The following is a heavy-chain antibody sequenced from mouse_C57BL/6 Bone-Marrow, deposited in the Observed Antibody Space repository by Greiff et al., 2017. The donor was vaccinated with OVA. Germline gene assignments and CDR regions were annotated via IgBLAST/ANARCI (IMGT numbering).Heavy chain of an antibody. J-gene: IGHJ2*01. CDR1: GYTFTDYY. D-gene: IGHD1-1*01. Sequence: VKLMESGAELVRPGASVKLSCKASGYTFTDYYINWVKQRPGQGLEWIARIYPGSGNTYYNEKFKGKATLTAEKSSSTAYMQLSSLTSEDSAVYFCARSGYYYGSSYVVYFDYWGQGTTLTVSS. CDR2: IYPGSGNT. CDR3: ARSGYYYGSSYVVYFDY. V-gene: IGHV1-76*01.